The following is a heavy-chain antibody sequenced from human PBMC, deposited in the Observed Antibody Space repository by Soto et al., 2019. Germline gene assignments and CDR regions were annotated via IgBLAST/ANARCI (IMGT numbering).Heavy chain of an antibody. Sequence: GSLRLSCAASGFTFSSYAMSWVRQAPGKGLEWVSAISGSGGSTYYADSVKGRFTISRDNSKNTLYLQMNSLRAEDTAVYYCAKDLEQWLVPDLYYYYGMDVWGQGTTVTVSS. J-gene: IGHJ6*02. D-gene: IGHD6-19*01. V-gene: IGHV3-23*01. CDR3: AKDLEQWLVPDLYYYYGMDV. CDR2: ISGSGGST. CDR1: GFTFSSYA.